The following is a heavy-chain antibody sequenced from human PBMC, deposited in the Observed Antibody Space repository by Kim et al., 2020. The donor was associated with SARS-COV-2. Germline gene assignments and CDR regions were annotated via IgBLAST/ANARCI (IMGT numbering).Heavy chain of an antibody. CDR2: ISAYNGNT. Sequence: APVKVSCKASGYTFTSYGISWVRQAPGQGLEWMGWISAYNGNTNYAQKLQGRVTMTTDTSTSTAYMELRSLRSDDTAVYYCARVQTIRGGLDAFDIWGQGTMVTVSS. CDR1: GYTFTSYG. J-gene: IGHJ3*02. D-gene: IGHD1-1*01. CDR3: ARVQTIRGGLDAFDI. V-gene: IGHV1-18*04.